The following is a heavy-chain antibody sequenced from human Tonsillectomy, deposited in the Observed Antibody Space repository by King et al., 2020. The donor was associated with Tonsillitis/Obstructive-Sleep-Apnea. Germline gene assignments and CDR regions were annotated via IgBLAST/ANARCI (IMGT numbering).Heavy chain of an antibody. CDR1: GFTFSSYG. Sequence: QLVQSGGGVVQPGRSLRLSCAASGFTFSSYGMHWVRQAPGKGLEWVAVISYDGSNKYYADSVKGRFTISRDNSKNTLYLQMNSLRAEDTAVYYCAKARPSSSSGGPRIYCMDVWGQGTTVTVSS. CDR2: ISYDGSNK. V-gene: IGHV3-30*18. J-gene: IGHJ6*02. D-gene: IGHD6-6*01. CDR3: AKARPSSSSGGPRIYCMDV.